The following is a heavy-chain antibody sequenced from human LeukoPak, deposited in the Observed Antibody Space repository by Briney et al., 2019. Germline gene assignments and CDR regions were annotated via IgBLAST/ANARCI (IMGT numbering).Heavy chain of an antibody. D-gene: IGHD2-21*01. CDR2: ISSSSSST. CDR3: AKEAGCGLDY. J-gene: IGHJ4*02. CDR1: RFTFSSYS. Sequence: TGGSLRLSCAASRFTFSSYSMNWVRQAPGKGLEWVSYISSSSSSTYYADSVKGRFTISRDNAKNSLYLQMNSLRDEDTAVYYCAKEAGCGLDYWGQGTLVTVSS. V-gene: IGHV3-48*02.